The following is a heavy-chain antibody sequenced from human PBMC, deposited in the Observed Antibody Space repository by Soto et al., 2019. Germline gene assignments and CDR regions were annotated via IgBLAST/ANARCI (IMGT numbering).Heavy chain of an antibody. Sequence: QLEESGGGLVQPGGSLRLSCSASGFTFSLYLMHWVRQAPGRGLEYVSGISNNGGSTDYADSVKGRFTISRDNSKNPLYLQMSSLRTEDTAVYYCVKDRGRTPVTRSYYYYGMDVWGQGTTITVS. CDR3: VKDRGRTPVTRSYYYYGMDV. CDR2: ISNNGGST. V-gene: IGHV3-64D*06. J-gene: IGHJ6*02. CDR1: GFTFSLYL. D-gene: IGHD4-4*01.